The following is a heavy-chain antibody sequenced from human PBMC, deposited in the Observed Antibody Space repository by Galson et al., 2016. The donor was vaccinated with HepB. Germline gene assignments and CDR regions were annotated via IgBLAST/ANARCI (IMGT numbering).Heavy chain of an antibody. CDR1: GGTFSSYT. J-gene: IGHJ2*01. CDR3: ARDPSGYVSDWYFDL. V-gene: IGHV1-69*04. CDR2: IIPILDIV. Sequence: SVKVSCKASGGTFSSYTISWVRQAPAQGLEWMGRIIPILDIVNYARKFQGRVTITADKSTSTAYMELSSLRSEDTAVYYCARDPSGYVSDWYFDLWGRGTLVTVSS. D-gene: IGHD2-2*01.